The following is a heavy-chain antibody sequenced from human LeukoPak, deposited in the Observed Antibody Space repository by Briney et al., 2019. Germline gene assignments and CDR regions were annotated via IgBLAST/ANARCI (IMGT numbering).Heavy chain of an antibody. V-gene: IGHV1-69*04. J-gene: IGHJ4*02. D-gene: IGHD2-15*01. Sequence: GASVKVSCKASGGTFSSYAISWVRQAPGQGLEWMGRIIPILGIANYAQKFQGRVTITADKSTSTAYMELSSLRSEDTAVYYCARSTTRIYCSGGSCHGHFDYWGQGTLVTVSS. CDR1: GGTFSSYA. CDR3: ARSTTRIYCSGGSCHGHFDY. CDR2: IIPILGIA.